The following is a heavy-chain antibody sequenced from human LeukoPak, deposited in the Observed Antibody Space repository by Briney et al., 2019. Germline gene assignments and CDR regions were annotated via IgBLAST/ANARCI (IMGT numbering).Heavy chain of an antibody. J-gene: IGHJ4*02. CDR2: TSYDGSNK. CDR1: GFTFSSYG. Sequence: GGSLRLSCAASGFTFSSYGMHWVRQAPGKGLEWVAVTSYDGSNKYYADSVKGRFTISRDNSKNTLYLQMNSLRAEDTAVYYCAKDATTSITMVRGGGSVDYWGQGTLVTVSS. D-gene: IGHD3-10*01. V-gene: IGHV3-30*18. CDR3: AKDATTSITMVRGGGSVDY.